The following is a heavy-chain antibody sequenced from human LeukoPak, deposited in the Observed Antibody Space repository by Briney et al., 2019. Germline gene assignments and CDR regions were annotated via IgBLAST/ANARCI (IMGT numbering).Heavy chain of an antibody. J-gene: IGHJ4*02. CDR1: GFTFSDYY. CDR3: AKGNGGNYYGSGSYYIDY. D-gene: IGHD3-10*01. V-gene: IGHV3-11*01. Sequence: GGSLRLSCAASGFTFSDYYMSWIRQAPGKGLEWVSYISTSGDTIYYADSVKGRFTISRDNAKNSLYLQMNSLRAEDTALYYCAKGNGGNYYGSGSYYIDYWGQGTLVTVSS. CDR2: ISTSGDTI.